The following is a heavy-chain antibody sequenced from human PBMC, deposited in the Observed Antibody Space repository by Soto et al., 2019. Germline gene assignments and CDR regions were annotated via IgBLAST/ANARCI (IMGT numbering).Heavy chain of an antibody. CDR1: GDSISSGYF. Sequence: QVQLQESGPGLVEPSQTLSLTCTVSGDSISSGYFWSWIRQSPGKGLEWIGHTYNSGTTYNNPSLRSRGTISIDPSRIQFSLRLTSVTAADTAVYYCARGPSADKIDYWGQGTLVTVSS. CDR3: ARGPSADKIDY. J-gene: IGHJ4*02. V-gene: IGHV4-30-4*01. CDR2: TYNSGTT. D-gene: IGHD3-3*01.